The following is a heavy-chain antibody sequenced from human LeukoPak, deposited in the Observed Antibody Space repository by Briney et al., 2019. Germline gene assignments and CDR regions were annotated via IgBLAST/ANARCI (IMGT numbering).Heavy chain of an antibody. CDR1: GYTFTGYY. V-gene: IGHV1-2*02. CDR3: AREFYGDRARWFDP. D-gene: IGHD4-17*01. J-gene: IGHJ5*02. CDR2: INPNSGGT. Sequence: ASVKVSCKASGYTFTGYYIHWVRQAPGQGLEWMGWINPNSGGTNYAQKFQGRVTMTRDTSISTAYTELSRLRSDDTAVYYCAREFYGDRARWFDPWGQGTLVTVSS.